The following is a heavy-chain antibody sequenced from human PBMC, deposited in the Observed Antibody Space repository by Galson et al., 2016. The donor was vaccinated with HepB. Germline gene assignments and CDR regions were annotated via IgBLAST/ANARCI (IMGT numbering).Heavy chain of an antibody. CDR2: IKQDGSEK. D-gene: IGHD1-14*01. Sequence: SLRLSCAASGFSFSAYWMSWVRQSPGKGLAWVANIKQDGSEKYYVDSVKGRFTISRDNARNSLYLQVNGLRADDTAVYYCARDRLTSVTGHWTGTTYSYYGMDVWGQGTTVTVSS. CDR1: GFSFSAYW. CDR3: ARDRLTSVTGHWTGTTYSYYGMDV. J-gene: IGHJ6*02. V-gene: IGHV3-7*03.